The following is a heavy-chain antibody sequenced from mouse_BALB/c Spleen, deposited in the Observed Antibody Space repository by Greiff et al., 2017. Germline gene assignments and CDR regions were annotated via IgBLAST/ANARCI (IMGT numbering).Heavy chain of an antibody. CDR2: IYPGDGST. Sequence: VQLQQSGAELMKPGASVKISCKASGYTFTSYDINWVKQRPGQGLEWIGWIYPGDGSTKYNEKFKGKATLTADKSSSTAYMQLSSLTSENSAVYFCARNYRYDGAMDYWGQGTSVTVSS. V-gene: IGHV1S56*01. CDR1: GYTFTSYD. J-gene: IGHJ4*01. CDR3: ARNYRYDGAMDY. D-gene: IGHD2-14*01.